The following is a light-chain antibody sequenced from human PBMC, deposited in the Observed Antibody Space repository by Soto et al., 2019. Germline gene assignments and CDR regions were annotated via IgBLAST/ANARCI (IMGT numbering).Light chain of an antibody. CDR2: EVS. CDR3: SSYTSSSTLL. J-gene: IGLJ1*01. CDR1: SSDVGGYNY. Sequence: QSALTQPASVSGSPGQSITISCTGTSSDVGGYNYVSWYQQHPGKAPKLMIYEVSNRPSGVSNRFSGSKSRNTASLTISGLQAEDEADYYCSSYTSSSTLLFGTGTKVTVL. V-gene: IGLV2-14*01.